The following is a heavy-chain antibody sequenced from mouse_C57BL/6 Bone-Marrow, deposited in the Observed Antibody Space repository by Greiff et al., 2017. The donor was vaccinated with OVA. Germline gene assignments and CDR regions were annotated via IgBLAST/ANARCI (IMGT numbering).Heavy chain of an antibody. J-gene: IGHJ2*01. V-gene: IGHV14-4*01. CDR3: TTTIVAPYFDY. CDR2: IDPENGDT. D-gene: IGHD1-1*01. Sequence: EVQLQQSGAELVRPGASVKLSCTASGFNIKDDYMHWVKQRPEQGLEWIGWIDPENGDTEYASKFQGKATITADTASNTAYLQLSSLTSEDTAVYYCTTTIVAPYFDYWGQGTTLTVAS. CDR1: GFNIKDDY.